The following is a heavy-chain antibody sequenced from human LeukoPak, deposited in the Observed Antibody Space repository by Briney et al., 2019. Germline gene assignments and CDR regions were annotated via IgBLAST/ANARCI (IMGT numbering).Heavy chain of an antibody. Sequence: GGSLRLSCAASGFSSGFPFSSFSMNWVRQAPGKGLEWVANIKQDGSEKYYVDSVKGRFTISRDNAKNSLYLQMNGVRAEDTAVYYCARASDRSAYQEYFQHWGQGALVTVSS. CDR1: GFPFSSFS. D-gene: IGHD3-22*01. CDR3: ARASDRSAYQEYFQH. V-gene: IGHV3-7*01. CDR2: IKQDGSEK. J-gene: IGHJ1*01.